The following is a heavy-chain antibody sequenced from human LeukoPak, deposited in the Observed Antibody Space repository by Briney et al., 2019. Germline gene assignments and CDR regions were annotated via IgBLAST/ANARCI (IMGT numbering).Heavy chain of an antibody. D-gene: IGHD3-3*01. CDR3: ARAGVVIIEDPYFDY. CDR2: TSAYNGNT. J-gene: IGHJ4*02. V-gene: IGHV1-18*01. Sequence: ASVKVSCKASGYTFTNYGISWVRQAPGQGLEWMGWTSAYNGNTNYAQKLQGRVTVTTDTSTSTAYMELRSLRSDDTAVYYCARAGVVIIEDPYFDYWGQGTLVTVSS. CDR1: GYTFTNYG.